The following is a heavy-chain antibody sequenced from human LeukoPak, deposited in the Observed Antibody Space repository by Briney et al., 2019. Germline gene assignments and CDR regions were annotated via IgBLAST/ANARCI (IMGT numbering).Heavy chain of an antibody. CDR3: ARGRGSDGLDV. V-gene: IGHV3-23*01. J-gene: IGHJ6*02. Sequence: PGGSLRLSCAASGFTFSTYAMSWVHQAPGKGLEWVSGMTGNGGSLYYAGSVKGRFTISRDNSKNTLYVEMNSLRADDTAVYYCARGRGSDGLDVWGQGTTVTVSS. CDR1: GFTFSTYA. CDR2: MTGNGGSL.